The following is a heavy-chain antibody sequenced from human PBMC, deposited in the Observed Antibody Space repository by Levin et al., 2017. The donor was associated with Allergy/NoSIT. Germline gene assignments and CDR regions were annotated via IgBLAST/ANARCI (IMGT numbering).Heavy chain of an antibody. CDR1: GFTFSNYG. V-gene: IGHV3-23*01. CDR3: TKGVFDS. Sequence: ETLSLTCAASGFTFSNYGMNWVRRAPGKGLEWVSLMSGINDATYYADSVKGRFTISRDNSRNTLYLQMNSLRAEDTAVYYSTKGVFDSWGQGTLVTVSA. J-gene: IGHJ4*02. CDR2: MSGINDAT.